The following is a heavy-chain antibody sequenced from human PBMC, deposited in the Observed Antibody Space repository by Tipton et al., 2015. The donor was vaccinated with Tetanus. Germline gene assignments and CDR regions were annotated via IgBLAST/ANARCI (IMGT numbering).Heavy chain of an antibody. CDR1: GGSMNSYY. J-gene: IGHJ5*02. D-gene: IGHD3-3*01. CDR3: VRSHVFRLTLFGEEIPRSGRFDP. CDR2: IYYNGDT. V-gene: IGHV4-59*01. Sequence: PGLVKPSETLSLICTVSGGSMNSYYWSWIRQSPGKGLEWLGNIYYNGDTDYNPSLRGRATISLDKAKNHFSLRLRSVTAADTALYYCVRSHVFRLTLFGEEIPRSGRFDPWGQGTLVTVSS.